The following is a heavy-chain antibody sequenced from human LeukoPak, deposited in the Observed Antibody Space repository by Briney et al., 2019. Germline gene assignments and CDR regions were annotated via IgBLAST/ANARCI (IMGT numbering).Heavy chain of an antibody. J-gene: IGHJ3*02. CDR1: GYTFTGYY. CDR2: INPNSGGT. CDR3: ARAYNWNYVWAFDI. V-gene: IGHV1-2*02. Sequence: ASVKVSCKASGYTFTGYYMHWVRQAPGQGLGWMGWINPNSGGTNYAQKFQGRVTMTRDTSISTAYMELSSLRSDDTAMYYCARAYNWNYVWAFDIWGQGTMVTVSS. D-gene: IGHD1-7*01.